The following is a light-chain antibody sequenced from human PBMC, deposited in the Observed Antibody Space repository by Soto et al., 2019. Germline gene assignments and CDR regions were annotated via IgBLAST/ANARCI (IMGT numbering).Light chain of an antibody. V-gene: IGKV3-15*01. J-gene: IGKJ1*01. CDR3: KEYNGRSS. CDR2: RTS. CDR1: QNVAGD. Sequence: RVTTQSPATLSVSPGERATLSCRASQNVAGDLAWYQQKPGQAPRLLIYRTSTRATGIPARFSGSGSGTEFTLTISSLQSEDCAVYDCKEYNGRSSFGQGTKVEIK.